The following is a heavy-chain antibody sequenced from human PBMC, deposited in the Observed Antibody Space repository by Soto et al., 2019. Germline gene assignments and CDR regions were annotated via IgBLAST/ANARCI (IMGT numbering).Heavy chain of an antibody. CDR3: AKDSRRYNWNYMVAFDI. V-gene: IGHV3-23*01. CDR2: ISGSGGST. J-gene: IGHJ3*02. D-gene: IGHD1-7*01. CDR1: GGTFSSYA. Sequence: GGSLERSCSASGGTFSSYAMSWVRQAPGKGLEWVSAISGSGGSTYYADSVKGRFTISRDNSKNTLYLQMNSLRAEDTAVYYCAKDSRRYNWNYMVAFDIWGQGTMVTVSS.